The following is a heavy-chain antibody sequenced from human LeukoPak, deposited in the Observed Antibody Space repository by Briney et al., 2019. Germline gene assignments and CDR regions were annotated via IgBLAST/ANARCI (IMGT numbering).Heavy chain of an antibody. CDR2: ISGSGGSP. Sequence: GSLRLSCAASGFTFSSFAMSWVRQAPGTGLEWVSVISGSGGSPYYADSVKGRFTISRDNSKNTLYLQMNSLRAEDTAVYYCAKDPYSSSSGGPYPMDVWGQGTTVTVSS. D-gene: IGHD6-6*01. CDR1: GFTFSSFA. V-gene: IGHV3-23*01. CDR3: AKDPYSSSSGGPYPMDV. J-gene: IGHJ6*02.